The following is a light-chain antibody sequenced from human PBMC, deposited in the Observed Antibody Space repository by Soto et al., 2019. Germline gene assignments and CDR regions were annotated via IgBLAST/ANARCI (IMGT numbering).Light chain of an antibody. CDR2: DAS. CDR1: QSISSW. Sequence: IHMTQSPSTLSASVLYRVRIPFRASQSISSWLAWYQQKPGKAPKLLIYDASSLESGVPSRFSGSGSGTEFTLTISSLQPDDFATYYCQQYNSYSSTFGQGTKVDIK. CDR3: QQYNSYSST. V-gene: IGKV1-5*01. J-gene: IGKJ1*01.